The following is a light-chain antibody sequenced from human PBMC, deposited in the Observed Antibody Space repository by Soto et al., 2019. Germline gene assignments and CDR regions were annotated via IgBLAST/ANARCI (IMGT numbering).Light chain of an antibody. J-gene: IGLJ1*01. CDR3: YSYAGENLYV. CDR1: SSDVGSYNL. V-gene: IGLV2-23*01. Sequence: QSALTQPAFVSAHPGQSITVPCTGTSSDVGSYNLVSWFQQHPGKVPKLLIYEGTKRPSGLSDRFSGSKSGTTASLTISGLQAEDEAHYYCYSYAGENLYVFGTGTKVTV. CDR2: EGT.